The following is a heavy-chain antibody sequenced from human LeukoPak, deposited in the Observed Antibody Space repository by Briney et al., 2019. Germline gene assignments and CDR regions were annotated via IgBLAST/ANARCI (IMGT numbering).Heavy chain of an antibody. CDR3: ARNVKRATEYDSSGSGDY. J-gene: IGHJ4*02. V-gene: IGHV3-21*01. CDR1: GFTFSNAW. CDR2: ISSSSSYI. D-gene: IGHD3-22*01. Sequence: GGSLRLSCAASGFTFSNAWMSWVRQAPGKGLEWVSSISSSSSYIYYADSVKGRFTISRDNAKNSLYLQMNSLRAEDTAVYYCARNVKRATEYDSSGSGDYWGQGTLVTVSS.